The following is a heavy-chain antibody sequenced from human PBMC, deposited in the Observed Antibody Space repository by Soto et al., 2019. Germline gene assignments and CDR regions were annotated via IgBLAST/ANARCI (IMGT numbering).Heavy chain of an antibody. J-gene: IGHJ4*02. CDR2: ISGSGDKT. V-gene: IGHV3-23*01. CDR1: GFNFSYNA. CDR3: AKDLDSYDFWSGYYVAISFDY. Sequence: GSLRLSCVASGFNFSYNAISFVRQSALKWLQWVSTISGSGDKTYYADSVKGRFTISSDRSKNTLYLRMNSLRAEDTAVYYCAKDLDSYDFWSGYYVAISFDYWGQGTLVTVSS. D-gene: IGHD3-3*01.